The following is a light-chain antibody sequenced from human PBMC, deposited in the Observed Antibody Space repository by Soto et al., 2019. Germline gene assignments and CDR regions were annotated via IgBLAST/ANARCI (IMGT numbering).Light chain of an antibody. J-gene: IGLJ1*01. CDR2: EVS. Sequence: QSVLTQPASVSGSPGQSITISCTGTSSDVGGYNYVSWYQQHPGKAPKLMIYEVSNRPSGVSNRFSGSKSGHTASLTISGRQSEDEGDYFCTSYTSSSPLDVFGTGTKRTVL. CDR1: SSDVGGYNY. V-gene: IGLV2-14*01. CDR3: TSYTSSSPLDV.